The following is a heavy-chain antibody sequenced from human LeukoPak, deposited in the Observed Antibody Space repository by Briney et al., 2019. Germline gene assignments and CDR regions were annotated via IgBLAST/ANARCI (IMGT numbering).Heavy chain of an antibody. CDR3: ARNRDGYNSFDY. D-gene: IGHD5-24*01. J-gene: IGHJ4*02. CDR1: GGSISSGGYS. CDR2: IYHSGST. Sequence: KPSETLSLTCAVSGGSISSGGYSWSWIRQPPGKGLEWIGYIYHSGSTYYNPSLKSRVTISVDRSKNQFSLKLSSVTAADTAVYYCARNRDGYNSFDYWGQGTLVTVSS. V-gene: IGHV4-30-2*01.